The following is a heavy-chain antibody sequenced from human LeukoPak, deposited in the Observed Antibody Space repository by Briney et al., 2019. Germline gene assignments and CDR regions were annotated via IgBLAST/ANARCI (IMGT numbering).Heavy chain of an antibody. D-gene: IGHD3-9*01. CDR1: GGTFSSYA. CDR3: ARARYYDILTGYYHFDY. J-gene: IGHJ4*02. Sequence: GASVKVSCKASGGTFSSYAISWVRQAPGQGLEWMGGIIPIFGTANYAQKFQGRVTITTDESTSTAYMELSSLRSENTAVYYCARARYYDILTGYYHFDYWGRGTLVTVSS. CDR2: IIPIFGTA. V-gene: IGHV1-69*05.